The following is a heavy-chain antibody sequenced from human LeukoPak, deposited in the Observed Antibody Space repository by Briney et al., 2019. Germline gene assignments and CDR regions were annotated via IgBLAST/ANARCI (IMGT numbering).Heavy chain of an antibody. V-gene: IGHV3-7*03. CDR2: IKQDGSEK. J-gene: IGHJ4*02. CDR3: AREGCSSTSCYGFFSDY. Sequence: PGGSLRLSCAASGFTVSSNYMSWVRQAPGKGLEWVANIKQDGSEKYYVDSVKGRFTISRDNAKNSLYLQMNSLRAEDTAVYYCAREGCSSTSCYGFFSDYWGQGTLVTVSS. CDR1: GFTVSSNY. D-gene: IGHD2-2*01.